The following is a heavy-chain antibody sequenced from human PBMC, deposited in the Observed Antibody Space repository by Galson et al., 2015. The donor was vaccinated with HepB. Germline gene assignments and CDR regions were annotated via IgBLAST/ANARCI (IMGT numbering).Heavy chain of an antibody. Sequence: LSLTCTVSGGSISSYYWSWIRQPPGKGLEWIGYIYYSGSTNYNPSLKSRVTISVDTSKNQFSLKLNSVTAADTAVYYCARESLGYCSSTNCYTFDYWGQGTLVTVSS. CDR3: ARESLGYCSSTNCYTFDY. CDR1: GGSISSYY. D-gene: IGHD2-2*02. CDR2: IYYSGST. V-gene: IGHV4-59*01. J-gene: IGHJ4*02.